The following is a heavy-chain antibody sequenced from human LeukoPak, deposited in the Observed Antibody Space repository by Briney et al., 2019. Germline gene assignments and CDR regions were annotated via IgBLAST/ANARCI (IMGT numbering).Heavy chain of an antibody. V-gene: IGHV3-23*01. D-gene: IGHD2-21*01. J-gene: IGHJ4*02. CDR1: EFTFSNFA. CDR2: ISGSGGRT. Sequence: GGSLRLSCVASEFTFSNFAMSWVRQAPGKGLEWVSVISGSGGRTHYADSVKGRFTISRDNAKNTLYLQMNSLRAEDTAVYYCAKVQTDIVEVIAIFTFDYWGQGTLVTVSS. CDR3: AKVQTDIVEVIAIFTFDY.